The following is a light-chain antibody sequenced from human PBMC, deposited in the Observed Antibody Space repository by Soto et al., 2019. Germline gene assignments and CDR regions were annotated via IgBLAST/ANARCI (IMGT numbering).Light chain of an antibody. V-gene: IGLV2-14*01. CDR1: SSDVGGYNY. Sequence: QSVLTQPASVSGSPGQSITLSCTGTSSDVGGYNYVSWYQQYPGKAPKLMIYEVSNRPSGVSNRFSGSKSGDTASLTISGLQAEDEADYYCSSYTSTSTLVVFGTGTKLTVL. CDR2: EVS. J-gene: IGLJ1*01. CDR3: SSYTSTSTLVV.